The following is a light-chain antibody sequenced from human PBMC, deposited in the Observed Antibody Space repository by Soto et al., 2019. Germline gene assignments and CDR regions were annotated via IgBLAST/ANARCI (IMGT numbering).Light chain of an antibody. CDR3: SSYTNSSPYVV. CDR2: DVR. J-gene: IGLJ2*01. CDR1: SSDVGGYNY. Sequence: QSALTQPASVSGSPGQSITISCTGTSSDVGGYNYVSWYQQHAGKAPKLMIYDVRNRPSGVSNRFSGSKSGKTASLTISGLQAEDEADYYCSSYTNSSPYVVFGGGTKLTVL. V-gene: IGLV2-14*01.